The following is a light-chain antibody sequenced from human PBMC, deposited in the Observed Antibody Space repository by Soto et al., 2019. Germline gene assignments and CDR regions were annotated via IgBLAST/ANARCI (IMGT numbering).Light chain of an antibody. CDR2: EVS. Sequence: QSALTQPPSASGSPGQSVTISCTGTSSDVGVYNYASWYQQHPGKAPKLMISEVSKRPSGVPDRFSGSKSGNTASLTVSGLQAEDEADYYCSSFAGNNNLVFGGGTKRTVL. V-gene: IGLV2-8*01. J-gene: IGLJ2*01. CDR3: SSFAGNNNLV. CDR1: SSDVGVYNY.